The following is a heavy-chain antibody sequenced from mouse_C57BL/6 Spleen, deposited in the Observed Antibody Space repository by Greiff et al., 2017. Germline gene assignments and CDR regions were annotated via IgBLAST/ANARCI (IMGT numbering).Heavy chain of an antibody. CDR2: IRNKANGYTT. D-gene: IGHD1-1*01. CDR1: GFTFTDYY. CDR3: ARYYYGSSYGYFDV. Sequence: EVQRVESGGGLVQPGGSLSLSCAASGFTFTDYYMSWVRQPPGKALEWLGFIRNKANGYTTEYSASVKGRFTISRDNSQSILYPQMNALRAEYSATYYCARYYYGSSYGYFDVWGTGTTVTVSS. J-gene: IGHJ1*03. V-gene: IGHV7-3*01.